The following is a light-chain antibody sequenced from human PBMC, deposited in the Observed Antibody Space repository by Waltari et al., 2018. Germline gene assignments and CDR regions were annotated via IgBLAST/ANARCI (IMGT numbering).Light chain of an antibody. J-gene: IGLJ3*02. V-gene: IGLV2-23*03. CDR1: SNAFENYDL. Sequence: QSALTQPASVSGSPGQSITISCTGPSNAFENYDLVSWSQHHPNKAPKLLIYEGTKRPSGVAHRFSGSKSGNTASLTISGLQADDEAYYYCCSYAGGSTFLWVFGGGTKLTVL. CDR2: EGT. CDR3: CSYAGGSTFLWV.